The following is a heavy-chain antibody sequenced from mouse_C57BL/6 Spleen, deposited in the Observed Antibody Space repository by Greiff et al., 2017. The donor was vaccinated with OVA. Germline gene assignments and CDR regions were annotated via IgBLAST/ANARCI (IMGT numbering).Heavy chain of an antibody. Sequence: QVQLKESGAELARPGASVKLSCKASGYTFTSYGISWVKQRTGQGLEWIGEIYPRSGNTYYNEKFKGKATLTADKSSSKAYMELRSLTSEDSAVYFCARRDSTMDYWGQGTSVTVSS. J-gene: IGHJ4*01. CDR3: ARRDSTMDY. CDR2: IYPRSGNT. CDR1: GYTFTSYG. V-gene: IGHV1-81*01.